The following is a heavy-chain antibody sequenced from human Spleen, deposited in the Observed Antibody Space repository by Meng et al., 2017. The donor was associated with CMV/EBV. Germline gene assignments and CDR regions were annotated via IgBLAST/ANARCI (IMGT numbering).Heavy chain of an antibody. CDR2: ISSSGNYM. Sequence: GESLKISCAASGFTFTSYSVNWVRQAPGKGLEWVSSISSSGNYMYYADSVKGRFSVSRDNARNSLYLQVNSLRAGVTAVYYCARLLFPDYYDSSGGPYYFYGMDVWGRGTTVTVSS. D-gene: IGHD3-22*01. V-gene: IGHV3-21*01. CDR3: ARLLFPDYYDSSGGPYYFYGMDV. J-gene: IGHJ6*02. CDR1: GFTFTSYS.